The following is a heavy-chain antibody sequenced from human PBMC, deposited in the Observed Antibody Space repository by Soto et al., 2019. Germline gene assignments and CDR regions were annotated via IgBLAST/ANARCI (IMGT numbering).Heavy chain of an antibody. CDR1: GGSISSGGYS. V-gene: IGHV4-30-2*01. Sequence: PSETLSLTCAVSGGSISSGGYSWSWIRQPPGKGLEWIGYIYHSGSTYYNPSLKSRVTISVDRSKNQFSLKLSSVTAADTAVYYCARDRRYYGSGTHAGRLQYGMDVWGQGTTVTVYS. J-gene: IGHJ6*02. CDR2: IYHSGST. D-gene: IGHD3-10*01. CDR3: ARDRRYYGSGTHAGRLQYGMDV.